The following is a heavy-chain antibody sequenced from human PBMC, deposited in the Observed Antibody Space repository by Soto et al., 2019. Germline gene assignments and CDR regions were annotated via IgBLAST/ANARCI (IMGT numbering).Heavy chain of an antibody. CDR3: ARAETEIVVVPAAKVGGTFDY. CDR1: GGSISSGGYY. J-gene: IGHJ4*02. Sequence: SETLSLTXTVSGGSISSGGYYWSWIRQHPGKGLEWIGYIYYSGSTYYNPSLKSRVTISVDTSKNQFSLKLSSVTAADTAVYYCARAETEIVVVPAAKVGGTFDYWGQGTLVTVSS. V-gene: IGHV4-31*02. CDR2: IYYSGST. D-gene: IGHD2-2*01.